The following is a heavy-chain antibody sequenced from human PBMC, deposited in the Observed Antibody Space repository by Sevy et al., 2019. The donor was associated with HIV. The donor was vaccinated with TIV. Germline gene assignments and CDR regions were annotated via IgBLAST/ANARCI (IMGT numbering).Heavy chain of an antibody. D-gene: IGHD1-26*01. CDR1: GGSVTSADNS. CDR3: ALWLAATALFHS. V-gene: IGHV4-39*02. J-gene: IGHJ4*02. CDR2: IYNSEQT. Sequence: SEILSLTCTVSGGSVTSADNSWGWFRQPPGKGLEWIGCIYNSEQTYYNPSLKSRVTISVDASQNLFSLKLTSGTAADTAVYYCALWLAATALFHSWGQGTLVTVSS.